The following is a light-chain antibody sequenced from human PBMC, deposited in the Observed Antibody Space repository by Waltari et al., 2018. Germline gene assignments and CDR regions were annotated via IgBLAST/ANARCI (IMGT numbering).Light chain of an antibody. Sequence: EIVLTQSPGTLSLSPGEGVTLSCRASQSVRGTYLAWYQQKPGQAPRLLIYGASNRATGTPHRFSGSGSGTFFTLTITGLAPEDFAVYYCQHYGTSYTFGQVTKLEI. CDR2: GAS. CDR3: QHYGTSYT. CDR1: QSVRGTY. J-gene: IGKJ2*01. V-gene: IGKV3-20*01.